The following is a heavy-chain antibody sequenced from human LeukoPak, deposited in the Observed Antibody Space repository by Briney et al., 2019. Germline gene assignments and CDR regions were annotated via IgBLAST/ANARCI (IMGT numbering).Heavy chain of an antibody. V-gene: IGHV3-23*01. CDR3: ARDSGYEYDY. CDR1: GFTFSSYA. Sequence: GGSLRLSCAASGFTFSSYAMSWVRQAPGKGLEWVSAISGSGGSTYYADSVKGRFTISRDNAKNSLYLQMNSLRAEDTAVYYCARDSGYEYDYWGQGTLVTVSS. CDR2: ISGSGGST. J-gene: IGHJ4*02. D-gene: IGHD5-12*01.